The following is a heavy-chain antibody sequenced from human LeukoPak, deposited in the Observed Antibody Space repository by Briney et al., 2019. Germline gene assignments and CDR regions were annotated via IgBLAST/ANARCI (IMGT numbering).Heavy chain of an antibody. CDR3: ARGGVSEVWYWFDP. J-gene: IGHJ5*02. Sequence: PRASVKVSCKASGYTFTGYYMHWVRQAPGQGLEWMGWINPNSGGTNYAQKFQGRVTMTRDTSISTAYMELSRLRSDDTAVYYCARGGVSEVWYWFDPWGQGTLVTVSS. D-gene: IGHD2-21*01. CDR1: GYTFTGYY. CDR2: INPNSGGT. V-gene: IGHV1-2*02.